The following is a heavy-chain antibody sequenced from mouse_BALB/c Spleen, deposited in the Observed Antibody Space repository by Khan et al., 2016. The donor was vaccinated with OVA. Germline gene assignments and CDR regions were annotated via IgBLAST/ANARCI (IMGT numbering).Heavy chain of an antibody. D-gene: IGHD2-2*01. CDR2: ISSGSSTI. CDR1: GFTFNIFG. CDR3: ARGGGYDGGFDY. V-gene: IGHV5-17*02. J-gene: IGHJ2*01. Sequence: EVELVESGGGLVQPGGSRKLSCAASGFTFNIFGMHWVRQAPEKGLEWVAYISSGSSTIYYADTVKGRFTISRDNPKNTVFLQMTSLRSEDTAIYYCARGGGYDGGFDYWGQGTTLTVSS.